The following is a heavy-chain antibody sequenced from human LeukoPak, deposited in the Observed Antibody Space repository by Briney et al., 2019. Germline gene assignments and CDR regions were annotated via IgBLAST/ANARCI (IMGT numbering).Heavy chain of an antibody. D-gene: IGHD1-1*01. CDR1: SGSISRYY. Sequence: SETLSLTCTVSSGSISRYYWSWIRQPAGKGLEWIGRIYTSGSTNYNPSLKSRVTMSVDTSKNQFSLRLSSVTAADTAVYHCARVLDRYFAYWGQGTLVTVSS. J-gene: IGHJ4*02. V-gene: IGHV4-4*07. CDR2: IYTSGST. CDR3: ARVLDRYFAY.